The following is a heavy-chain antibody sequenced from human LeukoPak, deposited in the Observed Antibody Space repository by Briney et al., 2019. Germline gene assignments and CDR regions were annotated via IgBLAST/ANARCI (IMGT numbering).Heavy chain of an antibody. J-gene: IGHJ4*02. CDR1: GGSISSSY. Sequence: SETLSLTCTVSGGSISSSYWSWIRQSAGKRLEWIGRIYSSGSTDYTPSLKSRGTMSVDTSKNQFSLKPTSVTAADTAVYYCARGPGEVTRESFDYWGQGTLVTVS. CDR2: IYSSGST. D-gene: IGHD4-17*01. CDR3: ARGPGEVTRESFDY. V-gene: IGHV4-4*07.